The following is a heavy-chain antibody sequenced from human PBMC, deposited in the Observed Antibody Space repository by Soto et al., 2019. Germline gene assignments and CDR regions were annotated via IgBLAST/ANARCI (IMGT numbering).Heavy chain of an antibody. V-gene: IGHV3-30*18. CDR1: GFTFNTYG. D-gene: IGHD1-7*01. CDR3: TKWNYPQSD. J-gene: IGHJ4*02. Sequence: QVQLVESGGGVVQPGESLRLSCAASGFTFNTYGMHWVRQAPGQGLEWVAVISKDGDIKFYADSMKGRFTISRDNSKNTLYLQVNSLRPEDTAVYYCTKWNYPQSDWGQGTRVTVSS. CDR2: ISKDGDIK.